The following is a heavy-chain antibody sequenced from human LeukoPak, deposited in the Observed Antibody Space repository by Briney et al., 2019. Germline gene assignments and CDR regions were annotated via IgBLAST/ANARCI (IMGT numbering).Heavy chain of an antibody. CDR3: ARGGFYPGSGNQYYFDS. CDR2: LTWDSAGV. D-gene: IGHD3-10*01. CDR1: GFTFDDHA. V-gene: IGHV3-9*01. J-gene: IGHJ4*02. Sequence: GRSLRLSCAASGFTFDDHAMHWVRQAPGEGLEWVVGLTWDSAGVGYGASVRGRFTISRDNAKNSLFLEMNSVRPEDTALYYCARGGFYPGSGNQYYFDSWGQGTLVTVSS.